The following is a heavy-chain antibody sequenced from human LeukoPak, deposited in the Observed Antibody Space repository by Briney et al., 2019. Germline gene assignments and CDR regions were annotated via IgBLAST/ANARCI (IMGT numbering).Heavy chain of an antibody. CDR1: RFTFIAYV. J-gene: IGHJ6*02. D-gene: IGHD3-10*01. CDR3: ARWGSGTYNAYDHYGMDV. Sequence: PVRALRHSCAPSRFTFIAYVTHSVPHAPRKGLECVALIYYDGNNKYYADSVKGRFTISRDNPKNTLYLQMNSLRAEDTAVYYCARWGSGTYNAYDHYGMDVWGQRTTVTVSS. CDR2: IYYDGNNK. V-gene: IGHV3-33*01.